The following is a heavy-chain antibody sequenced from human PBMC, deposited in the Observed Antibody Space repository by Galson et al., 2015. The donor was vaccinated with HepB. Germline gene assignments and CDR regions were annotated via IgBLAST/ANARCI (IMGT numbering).Heavy chain of an antibody. D-gene: IGHD3-22*01. Sequence: SVKVSCKASGYTFTSCGISWVRQAPGQGLEWMGWISAYNGNTNYAQKLQGRVTMTTDTSTSKAYMELRSLRSDDTAVYYCARGLGAYYYDSSGPDDAFDIWGQGTMVTVSS. CDR1: GYTFTSCG. CDR3: ARGLGAYYYDSSGPDDAFDI. J-gene: IGHJ3*02. CDR2: ISAYNGNT. V-gene: IGHV1-18*04.